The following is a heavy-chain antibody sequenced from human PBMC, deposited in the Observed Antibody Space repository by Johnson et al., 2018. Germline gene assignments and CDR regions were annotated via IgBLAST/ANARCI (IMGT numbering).Heavy chain of an antibody. J-gene: IGHJ3*02. V-gene: IGHV3-30*03. CDR3: ARDEGDALDI. CDR1: GFTFSSYG. Sequence: QVQLVQSGGGVVQPGRSLSLSCAAYGFTFSSYGMHWVRQAPGKGLEWVALTSYDGSNKYGADSVKGSFTISRDHSKNTLYLQMNRLGAEDTAVYYCARDEGDALDIWGQGAMGTVSS. CDR2: TSYDGSNK.